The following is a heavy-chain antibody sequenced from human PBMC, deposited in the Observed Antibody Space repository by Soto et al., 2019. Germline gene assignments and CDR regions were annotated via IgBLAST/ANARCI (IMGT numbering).Heavy chain of an antibody. CDR1: GFSLSSPAVG. CDR3: AHGSGWLSDY. CDR2: IYWNDNN. V-gene: IGHV2-5*01. D-gene: IGHD6-19*01. Sequence: QITLKESGPTLVKPTQTLTLTCTFSGFSLSSPAVGVNWIRQPPGKALEWLALIYWNDNNHYSPSLRSRLTITKDTSKNQVVLTMTNVDPADTATYYCAHGSGWLSDYWGQGTLVTVSS. J-gene: IGHJ4*02.